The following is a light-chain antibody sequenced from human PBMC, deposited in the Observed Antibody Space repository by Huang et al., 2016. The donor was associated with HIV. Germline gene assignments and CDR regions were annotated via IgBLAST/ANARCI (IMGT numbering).Light chain of an antibody. CDR3: QQYNNWPRT. CDR2: AAS. CDR1: QSVSSN. V-gene: IGKV3-15*01. J-gene: IGKJ1*01. Sequence: EIVMTQSPATLSVSPGERATLSCRASQSVSSNLAGYQQKPGQAPRLLIYAASTRVQGIPARCSGSGSGTEFNLTIRSLQCEDFAVYYCQQYNNWPRTFGQGTKVEIK.